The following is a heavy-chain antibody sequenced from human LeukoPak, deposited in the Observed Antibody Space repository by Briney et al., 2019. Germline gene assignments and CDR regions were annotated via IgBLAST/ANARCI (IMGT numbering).Heavy chain of an antibody. Sequence: PSETLSLTCTVSGGSISSSSYYWGWIRQPPGKGLEWIVSIYYSGSTYYNPPLKSRVTISVDTSKNQFFLNLSFVTAADTAVYYCAGLVGRYSSGLYYYYFDYWGQGTLVTVSS. V-gene: IGHV4-39*07. CDR1: GGSISSSSYY. CDR3: AGLVGRYSSGLYYYYFDY. D-gene: IGHD3-22*01. CDR2: IYYSGST. J-gene: IGHJ4*02.